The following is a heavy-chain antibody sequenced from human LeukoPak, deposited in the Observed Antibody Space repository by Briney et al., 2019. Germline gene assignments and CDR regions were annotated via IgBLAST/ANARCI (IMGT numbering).Heavy chain of an antibody. CDR3: ARDYDSSGYYSASWFDP. V-gene: IGHV1-18*01. CDR1: GYTFTSYG. D-gene: IGHD3-22*01. Sequence: GASVKVSCKASGYTFTSYGISWVRQAPGQGLEWMGWISAYNGNTNYAQKLQGRVTMTTDTSTSTAYMELRSLRSDDTAVYYCARDYDSSGYYSASWFDPWGQGTLVTVSS. J-gene: IGHJ5*02. CDR2: ISAYNGNT.